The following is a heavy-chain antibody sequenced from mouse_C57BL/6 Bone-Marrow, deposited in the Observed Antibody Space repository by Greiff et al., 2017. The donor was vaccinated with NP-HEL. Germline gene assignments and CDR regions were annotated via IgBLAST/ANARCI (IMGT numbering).Heavy chain of an antibody. CDR1: GFTIKNTY. D-gene: IGHD1-1*01. CDR2: IDPANGNT. V-gene: IGHV14-3*01. Sequence: VQLQQSVAELVRPGASVKLSCTASGFTIKNTYMHWVKQRPEQGLEWIGRIDPANGNTKYAPKFPGKATITADTSSNTAYLQLSSLTSEDTAIDYCARGITTVVADAMDYGGQGTSVTVTS. J-gene: IGHJ4*01. CDR3: ARGITTVVADAMDY.